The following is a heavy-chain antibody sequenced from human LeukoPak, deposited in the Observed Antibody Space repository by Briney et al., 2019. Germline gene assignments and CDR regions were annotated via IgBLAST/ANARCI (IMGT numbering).Heavy chain of an antibody. V-gene: IGHV1-69*13. CDR1: GGTFSSYA. CDR2: IIPIFATA. J-gene: IGHJ4*02. Sequence: SVKVSCKASGGTFSSYAISWVRQAPGQGLEWMGGIIPIFATANYAQKFQGRVTITADESTSTAYMELSSLRSEDTAVYDCARGPITTRSHFDYWGQGTLVTVSS. CDR3: ARGPITTRSHFDY. D-gene: IGHD3-22*01.